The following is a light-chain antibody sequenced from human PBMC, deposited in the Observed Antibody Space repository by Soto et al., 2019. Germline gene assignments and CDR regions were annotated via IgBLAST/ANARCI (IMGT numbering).Light chain of an antibody. V-gene: IGKV1-12*01. CDR1: QGVGGW. Sequence: IQMTQSPSSVSASVGDRVTMTCRASQGVGGWLAWYQQKPGKVPKLLIYATSGLHSGVPSRFSGSGSGTDFTLSISSPQPEDFATYYCQQTHSLPLSFGPGTKVDIK. CDR3: QQTHSLPLS. CDR2: ATS. J-gene: IGKJ3*01.